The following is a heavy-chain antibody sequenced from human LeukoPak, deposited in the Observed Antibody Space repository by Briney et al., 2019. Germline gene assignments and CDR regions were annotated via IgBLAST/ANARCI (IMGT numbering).Heavy chain of an antibody. D-gene: IGHD3-9*01. CDR2: IYYTGST. CDR1: GDSLSTSY. CDR3: ARKVDYDILTGYYDTWAFDY. Sequence: SETLSLTCTISGDSLSTSYWGWIRQPPGKGLEWIAYIYYTGSTNYNPSLKSRVTISADTSKNQFSLKLSSVTAADTAVYYCARKVDYDILTGYYDTWAFDYWGQGTLVTVSS. V-gene: IGHV4-59*01. J-gene: IGHJ4*02.